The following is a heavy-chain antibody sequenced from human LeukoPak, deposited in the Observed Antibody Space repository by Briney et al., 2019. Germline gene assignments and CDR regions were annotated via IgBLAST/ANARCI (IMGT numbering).Heavy chain of an antibody. CDR1: GGSISSSSYY. CDR3: ARFTIFGVVIIDY. D-gene: IGHD3-3*01. CDR2: IYYSGST. Sequence: SETLSLTCAVSGGSISSSSYYWGWIRQPPGKGLEWIGSIYYSGSTYYNPSLKSRVTISVDTSKNQFSLKLSSVTAADTAVYYCARFTIFGVVIIDYWGQGTLVTVSS. V-gene: IGHV4-39*01. J-gene: IGHJ4*02.